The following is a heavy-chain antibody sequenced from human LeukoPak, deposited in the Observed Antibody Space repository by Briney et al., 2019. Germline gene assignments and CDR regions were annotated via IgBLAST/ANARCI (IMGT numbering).Heavy chain of an antibody. CDR3: ARERNKWELLNDAFDI. J-gene: IGHJ3*02. Sequence: PSETLSLTCTVSGGSISSGSYYWSWIRQPAGKGLEWIGRIYTSGSTNYNPSLKSRVTISVDTSKNQFSLKLSSVTAADTAVYYCARERNKWELLNDAFDIWGQGTMVTVSS. V-gene: IGHV4-61*02. CDR1: GGSISSGSYY. CDR2: IYTSGST. D-gene: IGHD1-26*01.